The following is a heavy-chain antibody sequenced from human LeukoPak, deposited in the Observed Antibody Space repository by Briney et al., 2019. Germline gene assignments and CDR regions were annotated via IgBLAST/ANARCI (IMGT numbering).Heavy chain of an antibody. CDR1: GFTVSSNY. CDR2: IYSGGST. V-gene: IGHV3-53*01. D-gene: IGHD3-22*01. J-gene: IGHJ4*02. Sequence: GGSLRLSCAPSGFTVSSNYMSWVRQAPGKGLEWVSVIYSGGSTYYADSVKGRFTISRDNSKNTLYLQMNSLRAEDTAVYYCAKDRIVVAPAAADYWGQGTLVTVSS. CDR3: AKDRIVVAPAAADY.